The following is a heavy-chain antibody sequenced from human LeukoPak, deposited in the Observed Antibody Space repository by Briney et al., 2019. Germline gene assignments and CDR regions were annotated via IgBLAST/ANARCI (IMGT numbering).Heavy chain of an antibody. Sequence: ASAKVSCKASGYTFSSYYMNWVRQAPGQGLEWMGIINPSRGSTSYAQKFQGRVTMTRDTSTNTVYMELSSLRSEDTAVYYCASGSYYYDSSGLDYWGQGTPVTVSS. D-gene: IGHD3-22*01. CDR3: ASGSYYYDSSGLDY. J-gene: IGHJ4*02. CDR1: GYTFSSYY. CDR2: INPSRGST. V-gene: IGHV1-46*01.